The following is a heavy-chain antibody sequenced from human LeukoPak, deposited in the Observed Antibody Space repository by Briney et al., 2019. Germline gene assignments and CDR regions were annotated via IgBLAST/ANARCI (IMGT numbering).Heavy chain of an antibody. Sequence: SWIRQPPGKGREGIGEINHSGSTNYNPSLKSRVTISVDTSKNQSSLKLSSLTAADTAVYYCARRRRTTVTARPQVSYYFDYWGPGTLFTVSS. CDR3: ARRRRTTVTARPQVSYYFDY. CDR2: INHSGST. D-gene: IGHD4-17*01. V-gene: IGHV4-34*01. J-gene: IGHJ4*02.